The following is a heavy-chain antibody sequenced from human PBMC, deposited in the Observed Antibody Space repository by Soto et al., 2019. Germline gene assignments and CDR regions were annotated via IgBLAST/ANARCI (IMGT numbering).Heavy chain of an antibody. CDR2: INSDGSST. V-gene: IGHV3-74*01. J-gene: IGHJ6*02. D-gene: IGHD6-19*01. CDR1: GFTFSSYW. CDR3: ARHIAVAGANYYYGMDV. Sequence: HPGGSLRLSCAASGFTFSSYWMHWVRQAPGKGLVWVSRINSDGSSTSYADSVKGRFTISRDNAKNTLYLQMNSLRAEDTAVYYCARHIAVAGANYYYGMDVWGQGTTVTVSS.